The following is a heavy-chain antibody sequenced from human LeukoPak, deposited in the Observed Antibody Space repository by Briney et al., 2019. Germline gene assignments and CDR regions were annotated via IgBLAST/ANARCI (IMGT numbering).Heavy chain of an antibody. CDR1: GGSISSSSYY. D-gene: IGHD2-2*02. CDR3: ARHPLFFCSSTSCYTYYFDY. V-gene: IGHV4-39*01. J-gene: IGHJ4*02. Sequence: PSETLSLTCTVSGGSISSSSYYWGWIRQPPGKGLEWIGSIYYSGSTYYNPSLKSRVTISVDTSKNQFSLKLSSVTAADTAVYYCARHPLFFCSSTSCYTYYFDYWGQGTLVTVSS. CDR2: IYYSGST.